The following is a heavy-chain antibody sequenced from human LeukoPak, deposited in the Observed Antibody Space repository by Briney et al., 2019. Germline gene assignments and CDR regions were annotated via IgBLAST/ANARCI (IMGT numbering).Heavy chain of an antibody. J-gene: IGHJ4*02. CDR1: AFTFSSYA. D-gene: IGHD6-13*01. CDR3: ARDQMAAGGNLDPYFDY. V-gene: IGHV3-30-3*01. CDR2: ISYDGSNK. Sequence: GGSLRLSCVASAFTFSSYAIHWVRPAPGKGLEWVAVISYDGSNKYYADSVKGRFTISRDNSKNTVYLQMNSLRADDTAVYYCARDQMAAGGNLDPYFDYWGQGTLVTVSS.